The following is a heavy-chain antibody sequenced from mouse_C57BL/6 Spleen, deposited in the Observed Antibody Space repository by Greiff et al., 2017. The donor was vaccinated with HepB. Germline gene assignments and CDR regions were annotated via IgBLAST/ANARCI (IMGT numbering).Heavy chain of an antibody. V-gene: IGHV10-1*01. J-gene: IGHJ3*01. CDR3: VRGWLLSWFAY. D-gene: IGHD2-3*01. CDR2: IRSKSNNYAT. CDR1: GFSFNTYA. Sequence: EVQLVESGGGLVQPKGSLKLSCAASGFSFNTYAMNWVRQAPGKGLEWVARIRSKSNNYATYYADSVKDRFTISRDDSESMLYLQMNNLKTEDTAMYYCVRGWLLSWFAYWGQGTLVTVSA.